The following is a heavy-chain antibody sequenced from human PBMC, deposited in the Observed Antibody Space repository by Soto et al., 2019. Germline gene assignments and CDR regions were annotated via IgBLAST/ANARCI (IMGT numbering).Heavy chain of an antibody. J-gene: IGHJ5*02. CDR1: GYTFTSYA. Sequence: ASVKVSCKASGYTFTSYAMHWVRQAPGQRLEWMGWINAGNGNTKYSQKFQGRVTITRDTSASTAYMELSSLRSEDTAVYYCATYQLGMGNWFDPWGQGTLVTVSS. CDR2: INAGNGNT. D-gene: IGHD7-27*01. CDR3: ATYQLGMGNWFDP. V-gene: IGHV1-3*01.